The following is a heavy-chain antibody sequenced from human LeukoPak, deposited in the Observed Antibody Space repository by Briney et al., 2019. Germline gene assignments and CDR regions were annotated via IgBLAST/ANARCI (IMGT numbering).Heavy chain of an antibody. J-gene: IGHJ4*02. D-gene: IGHD5-18*01. CDR1: GLTLSKAW. CDR3: TAGPGYPHIG. V-gene: IGHV3-15*01. Sequence: GGSLRLSCAASGLTLSKAWMTWVRQAPGKGLAWVGRIKRKNDGGTTDYDASVKGRFTISRDDSKNTLYLQMNSLKTEDTAVYYCTAGPGYPHIGWGQGTLVTVSS. CDR2: IKRKNDGGTT.